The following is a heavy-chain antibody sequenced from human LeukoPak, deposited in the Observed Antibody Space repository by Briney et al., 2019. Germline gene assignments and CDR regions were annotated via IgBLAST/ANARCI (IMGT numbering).Heavy chain of an antibody. CDR1: GFTFSSYA. D-gene: IGHD1-26*01. CDR3: ARYFGATGNDY. V-gene: IGHV3-23*01. CDR2: SGRGGST. J-gene: IGHJ4*02. Sequence: GGSLRLSCATSGFTFSSYAMSWVRQAPGKGLEWVSGSGRGGSTYYADSVKGRFTISRDNSKNTLYLQMNSLRAEDTAVYYCARYFGATGNDYWGQGTLVTVSS.